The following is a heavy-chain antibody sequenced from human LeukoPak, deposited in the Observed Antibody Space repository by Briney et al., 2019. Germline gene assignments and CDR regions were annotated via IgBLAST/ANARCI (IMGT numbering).Heavy chain of an antibody. V-gene: IGHV1-18*01. CDR1: GGTFSSYA. CDR3: AARIGWPPYYFDY. Sequence: ASVKVSCKASGGTFSSYAISWVRQAPGQGLEWMGWINAYNGDTNYARDLQGRVTMTTDTLTSTAYMDLRSLRFDDTAVYYCAARIGWPPYYFDYWGQGTLVAVSS. D-gene: IGHD6-19*01. J-gene: IGHJ4*02. CDR2: INAYNGDT.